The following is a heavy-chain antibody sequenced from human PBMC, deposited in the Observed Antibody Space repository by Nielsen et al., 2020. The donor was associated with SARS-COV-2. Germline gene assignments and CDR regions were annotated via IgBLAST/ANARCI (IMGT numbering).Heavy chain of an antibody. CDR1: GYTFTTYY. Sequence: ASVKVSCKSSGYTFTTYYIHWVRQAPGQGLEWMGIITPSDGGTTYAQKFQGRVTLTRDTSTSTVYMELGRLRSEDTAVYYCAREIRDTIYYYYYGMDVWGQGTTVTVSS. CDR2: ITPSDGGT. CDR3: AREIRDTIYYYYYGMDV. D-gene: IGHD5-18*01. V-gene: IGHV1-46*01. J-gene: IGHJ6*02.